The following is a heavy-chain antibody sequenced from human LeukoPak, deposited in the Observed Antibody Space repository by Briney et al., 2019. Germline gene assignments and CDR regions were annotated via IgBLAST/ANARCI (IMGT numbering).Heavy chain of an antibody. V-gene: IGHV4-39*07. J-gene: IGHJ4*02. CDR3: ARCPSSVPTFDY. Sequence: PSETLSLTCTVSGDSISSSNCYWGWIRQPPGKGLEWIGSIYHSGSTYYNPSLKSRVTISVDTSKNQFSLKLSSVTAADTAVYYCARCPSSVPTFDYWGQGTLVTVSS. CDR2: IYHSGST. CDR1: GDSISSSNCY.